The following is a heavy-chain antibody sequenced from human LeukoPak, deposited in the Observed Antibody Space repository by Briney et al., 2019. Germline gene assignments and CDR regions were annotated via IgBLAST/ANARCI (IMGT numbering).Heavy chain of an antibody. CDR3: ARHDYGDYVGTTS. V-gene: IGHV1-69*13. D-gene: IGHD4-17*01. CDR1: GGTFSIYA. J-gene: IGHJ5*02. CDR2: IIPIFGTA. Sequence: SVKVSFKASGGTFSIYAISWVRQAPGQGLEWMGGIIPIFGTANYAQKFQGRVTITADESTSTAYMELSSLRSEDTAVYYCARHDYGDYVGTTSWGQGTLVTAS.